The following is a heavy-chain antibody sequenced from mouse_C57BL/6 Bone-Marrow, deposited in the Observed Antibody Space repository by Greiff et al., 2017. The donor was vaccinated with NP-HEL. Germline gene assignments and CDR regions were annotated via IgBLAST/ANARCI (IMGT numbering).Heavy chain of an antibody. CDR3: ARPRLLYAMDY. CDR1: GFTFSDYY. V-gene: IGHV5-12*01. Sequence: EVKLVESGGGLVQPGGSLKLSCAASGFTFSDYYMYWVRQTPEKRLEWVAYISNGGGSTYYPDTVKGRFTISRDNAKNTLYLQMSRLKSEDTAMYYCARPRLLYAMDYWGQGTSVTVSS. CDR2: ISNGGGST. J-gene: IGHJ4*01. D-gene: IGHD1-1*01.